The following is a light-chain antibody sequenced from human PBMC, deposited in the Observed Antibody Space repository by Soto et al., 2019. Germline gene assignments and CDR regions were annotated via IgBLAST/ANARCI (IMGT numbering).Light chain of an antibody. CDR2: GAS. V-gene: IGKV3-15*01. CDR3: QQYNNWPWT. CDR1: QSVSSN. Sequence: ERVLTQSPATLSVYPGERATLSCRASQSVSSNLAWYQQKPGQAPRLLIYGASTRATGIPARFSGSGSGTEFTLTISSLQSEDLADYCCQQYNNWPWTFGQGTKV. J-gene: IGKJ1*01.